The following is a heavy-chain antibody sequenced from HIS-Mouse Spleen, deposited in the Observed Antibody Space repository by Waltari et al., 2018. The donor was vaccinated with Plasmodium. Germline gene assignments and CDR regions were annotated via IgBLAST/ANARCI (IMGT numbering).Heavy chain of an antibody. D-gene: IGHD3-10*01. J-gene: IGHJ4*02. Sequence: QVQLQQWGAGLLKPSETLSLTCAVYGGSFSGYYWSWIRQPPGKGLEWIGEINHSGSTNYNPSLKSRVTISVDTSKNQFSLKLSSVTAADTAVYYCARGGYYGSSFDYWGQGTLVTV. V-gene: IGHV4-34*01. CDR3: ARGGYYGSSFDY. CDR1: GGSFSGYY. CDR2: INHSGST.